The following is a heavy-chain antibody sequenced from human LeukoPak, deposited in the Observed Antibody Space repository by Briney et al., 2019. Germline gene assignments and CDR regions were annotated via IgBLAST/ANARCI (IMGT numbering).Heavy chain of an antibody. D-gene: IGHD3-22*01. V-gene: IGHV1-69*04. Sequence: SVKVSCKASGGTFSSYAISWVRQAPGQGLEWMGRIIPILGIANYAQKFQGRVTITADKSTSTAYMELSSLRSEDTAVYYCARGLVYYDSSGYPTYYYYYMDVWGKGTTVTVSS. CDR1: GGTFSSYA. CDR3: ARGLVYYDSSGYPTYYYYYMDV. J-gene: IGHJ6*03. CDR2: IIPILGIA.